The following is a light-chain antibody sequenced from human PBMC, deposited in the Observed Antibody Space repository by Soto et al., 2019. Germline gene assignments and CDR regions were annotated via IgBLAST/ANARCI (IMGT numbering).Light chain of an antibody. J-gene: IGKJ1*01. V-gene: IGKV3-15*01. Sequence: EIVLTQSPGTLSLSPGERASLSCRASQSVSSSLAWYQQKPGQAPRLLIYAASTRATGIPARFSGSGSGTEFTLTINSLQSEDFAVYYCQQYNNWWTFGQGTKVDIK. CDR3: QQYNNWWT. CDR2: AAS. CDR1: QSVSSS.